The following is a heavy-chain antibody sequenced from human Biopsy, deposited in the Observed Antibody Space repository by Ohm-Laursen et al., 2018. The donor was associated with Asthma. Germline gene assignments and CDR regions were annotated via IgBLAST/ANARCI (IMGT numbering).Heavy chain of an antibody. D-gene: IGHD4-17*01. J-gene: IGHJ6*02. V-gene: IGHV4-30-4*01. CDR3: ARVVSYGDIYFGIDV. Sequence: SETLSLTCRVSGGYTGSSDHHWAWIRQAPGKGLEWIGFVFWSGSTHYSLSLERRVSISIDTATNEFSMKLWSVTPADTAVYFCARVVSYGDIYFGIDVWGPGNTVVVS. CDR1: GGYTGSSDHH. CDR2: VFWSGST.